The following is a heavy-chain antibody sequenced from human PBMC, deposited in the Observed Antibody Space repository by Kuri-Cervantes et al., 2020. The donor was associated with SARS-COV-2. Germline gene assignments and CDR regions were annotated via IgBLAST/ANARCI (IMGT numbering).Heavy chain of an antibody. CDR1: GFTFSPYA. CDR2: IGGSHRTI. V-gene: IGHV3-48*02. J-gene: IGHJ3*02. CDR3: ARDRLWAFDI. Sequence: GESLKISCAASGFTFSPYAMHWVRQAPGKGLEWVSYIGGSHRTISYADSVKGRFTISRDNAKNSVYLQMNSLRDEDTAVYYCARDRLWAFDIWGQGTMVTVSS.